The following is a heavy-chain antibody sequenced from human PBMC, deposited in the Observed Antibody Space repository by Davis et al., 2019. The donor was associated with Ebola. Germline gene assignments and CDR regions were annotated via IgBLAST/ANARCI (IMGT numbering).Heavy chain of an antibody. V-gene: IGHV3-23*01. J-gene: IGHJ4*02. Sequence: PGGSLRLSCAASGFTFSSYAMSWVRQAPGKGLEWVSAISGSGGSTYYADSVKGRFTISRDNAKNTLYLQMNSLRAEDTAVYYCAKAELIWFGELRARAVALDYWGQGTLVTVSS. CDR3: AKAELIWFGELRARAVALDY. CDR2: ISGSGGST. CDR1: GFTFSSYA. D-gene: IGHD3-10*01.